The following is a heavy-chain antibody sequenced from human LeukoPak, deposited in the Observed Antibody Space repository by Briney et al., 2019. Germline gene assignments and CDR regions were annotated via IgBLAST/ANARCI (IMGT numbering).Heavy chain of an antibody. Sequence: GRSLRLSCAASGFTFSRSAVHWVRQAPGKGLEWVAVISRDGSNTDYTDSVKGRFTISRDNSKNTLYLQMNSLRAEDTAVYYCAYSDHFDTWGQGTLVTVSS. J-gene: IGHJ4*02. D-gene: IGHD4-17*01. CDR2: ISRDGSNT. CDR1: GFTFSRSA. CDR3: AYSDHFDT. V-gene: IGHV3-30*03.